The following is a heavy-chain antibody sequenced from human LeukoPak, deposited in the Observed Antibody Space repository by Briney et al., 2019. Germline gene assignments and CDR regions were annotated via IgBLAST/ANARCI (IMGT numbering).Heavy chain of an antibody. CDR2: INHSGST. D-gene: IGHD3-10*01. CDR1: GGSFSGYY. V-gene: IGHV4-34*01. CDR3: ARRWGVGYKIYRGIDY. Sequence: SETLSLTCAVYGGSFSGYYWSSLRQPPGKGLEWIGEINHSGSTNYNPSLKSRVTISVDTSKNQFSLRLSSVTAADTAVYYCARRWGVGYKIYRGIDYWGQGTLVTVSS. J-gene: IGHJ4*02.